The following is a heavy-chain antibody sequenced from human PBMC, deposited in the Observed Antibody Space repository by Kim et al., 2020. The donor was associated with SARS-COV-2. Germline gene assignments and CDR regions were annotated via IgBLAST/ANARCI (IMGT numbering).Heavy chain of an antibody. CDR3: ARSLGGSYCSAFDI. J-gene: IGHJ3*02. Sequence: GGSLRLSCAASGFTFSSYAMHWVRQAPGKGLEWVAVITYDGSNKYYADSVKGRFTISRDNSKNTLYLQMNSLRAEDTAVYYCARSLGGSYCSAFDIWGQGTMVTVSS. V-gene: IGHV3-30*04. CDR2: ITYDGSNK. CDR1: GFTFSSYA. D-gene: IGHD1-26*01.